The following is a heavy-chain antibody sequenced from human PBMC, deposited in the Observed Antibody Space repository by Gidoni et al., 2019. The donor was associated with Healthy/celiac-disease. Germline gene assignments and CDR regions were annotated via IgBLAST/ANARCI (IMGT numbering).Heavy chain of an antibody. Sequence: QVQLVQSGAEVRKPGSSVQVACKASGGTFSSYAISWVRHAPRQGLEWMGGIIPILGTANDAQKFQGRVTITADKSTSTAYMELSSLRSEDTAVYYCASCSGGSCYDYYYGMDVWSQGTTVTVSS. J-gene: IGHJ6*02. CDR3: ASCSGGSCYDYYYGMDV. CDR1: GGTFSSYA. CDR2: IIPILGTA. V-gene: IGHV1-69*06. D-gene: IGHD2-15*01.